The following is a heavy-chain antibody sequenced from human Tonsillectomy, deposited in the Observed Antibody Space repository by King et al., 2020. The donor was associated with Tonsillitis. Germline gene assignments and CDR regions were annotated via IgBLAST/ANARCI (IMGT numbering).Heavy chain of an antibody. D-gene: IGHD3-10*01. V-gene: IGHV3-21*01. CDR1: GFTFSGYS. CDR2: ISSSSSYV. CDR3: ARGIPNYYGSGSYYFDY. Sequence: QLVQSGGGLVKPGGSLRLSCAASGFTFSGYSMNWVRQAPGKGLEWVSSISSSSSYVYYADSVKGRFTISRDNAKNSLYLQMNSLRADDTAVYYCARGIPNYYGSGSYYFDYWGQGTLVTVSS. J-gene: IGHJ4*02.